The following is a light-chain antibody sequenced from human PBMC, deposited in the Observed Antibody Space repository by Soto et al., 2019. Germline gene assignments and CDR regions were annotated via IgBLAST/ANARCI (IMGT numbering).Light chain of an antibody. V-gene: IGKV1-39*01. CDR3: QQSFSAPRT. Sequence: DIQMTQSPSSLSASAGDRVTITCRASENIRKYLNWYQQKAGEAPNLLFYAASSLQSGVPSRFSGSGSGTDFTLTISSLQPGDFATYYCQQSFSAPRTFGQGTKLEIK. CDR2: AAS. J-gene: IGKJ2*01. CDR1: ENIRKY.